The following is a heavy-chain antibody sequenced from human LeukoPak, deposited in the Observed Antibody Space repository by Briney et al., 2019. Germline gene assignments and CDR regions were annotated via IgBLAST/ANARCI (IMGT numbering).Heavy chain of an antibody. CDR2: INPSGGST. CDR1: GYTFTSYY. V-gene: IGHV1-46*01. D-gene: IGHD3-3*01. Sequence: ASVKVSCKASGYTFTSYYMHWVRQAPGQGLEWMGIINPSGGSTSYAQKFQGRVTISVDTSKNQFSLKLSSVTAADTAVYYCARGSGHYYDFWSGLKNNWFDPWGQGTLVTVSS. J-gene: IGHJ5*02. CDR3: ARGSGHYYDFWSGLKNNWFDP.